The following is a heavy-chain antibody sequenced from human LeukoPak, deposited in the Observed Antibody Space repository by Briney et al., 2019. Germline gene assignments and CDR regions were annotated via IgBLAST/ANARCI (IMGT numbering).Heavy chain of an antibody. CDR2: ISSSSSYI. CDR3: ARATIPRAVAAPVDY. CDR1: RFPFSSYG. Sequence: GGSLRLSCAASRFPFSSYGMNWVRQAPGKGLEWVSFISSSSSYIYYADSVKGRFTISRDNAKNPLYLQMNSLRAEDTAVYYCARATIPRAVAAPVDYWGQGTLVTVSS. V-gene: IGHV3-21*01. D-gene: IGHD6-6*01. J-gene: IGHJ4*02.